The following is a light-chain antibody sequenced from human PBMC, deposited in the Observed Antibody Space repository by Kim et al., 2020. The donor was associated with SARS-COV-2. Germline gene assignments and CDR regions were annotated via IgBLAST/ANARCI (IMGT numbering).Light chain of an antibody. J-gene: IGKJ2*01. CDR2: AAS. CDR1: QIISSY. Sequence: SAFVGDRVTITRPGSQIISSYYNWYQQPAGKAPNVLIYAASSLQSGVPSMFSGSGSATDSPLTSSSLPPEDSATYYCQHSYSTPPTFGQGTKLEI. V-gene: IGKV1-39*01. CDR3: QHSYSTPPT.